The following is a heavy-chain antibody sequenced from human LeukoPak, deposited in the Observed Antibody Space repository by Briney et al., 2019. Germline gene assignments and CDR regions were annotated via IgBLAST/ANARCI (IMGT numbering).Heavy chain of an antibody. Sequence: PSETLSLTCNVFGYSISSGYYWGWIRQPPGKGLEWIGYIYHSGSTYYNPSLKSRVTISVDRSKNQFSLKLSSVTAADTAVYYCAREDNRITIFGVVRDAFDIWGQGTMVTVSS. V-gene: IGHV4-38-2*02. CDR1: GYSISSGYY. J-gene: IGHJ3*02. CDR3: AREDNRITIFGVVRDAFDI. D-gene: IGHD3-3*01. CDR2: IYHSGST.